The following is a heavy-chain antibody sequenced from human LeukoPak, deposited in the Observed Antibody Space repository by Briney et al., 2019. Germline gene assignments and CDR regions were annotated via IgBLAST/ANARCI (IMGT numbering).Heavy chain of an antibody. J-gene: IGHJ4*02. CDR1: GFTFSDYY. CDR2: ISSSGSTI. CDR3: ARAGDGYNYPDYFDY. Sequence: GRSLRLSCAASGFTFSDYYTSWIRQAPGKGLEWVSYISSSGSTIYDADSVKGRFTISRDNAKNSLYLQMNSLRAEDTAVYYCARAGDGYNYPDYFDYWGQGTLVTVSS. D-gene: IGHD5-24*01. V-gene: IGHV3-11*01.